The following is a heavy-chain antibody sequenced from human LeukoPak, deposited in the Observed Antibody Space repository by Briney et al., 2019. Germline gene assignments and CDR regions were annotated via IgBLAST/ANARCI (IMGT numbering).Heavy chain of an antibody. CDR2: IYNGVNT. D-gene: IGHD1-26*01. CDR3: ARSRAFNSGAFDP. CDR1: GASVSSASY. J-gene: IGHJ5*02. V-gene: IGHV4-61*01. Sequence: PSETLSLTCTVSGASVSSASYWSWIRQPPGKGVEWVAHIYNGVNTNYNPSLKSRVTISVDTSKNQFSLRLNSVTAADTAVYYCARSRAFNSGAFDPWGQGSLVTVSS.